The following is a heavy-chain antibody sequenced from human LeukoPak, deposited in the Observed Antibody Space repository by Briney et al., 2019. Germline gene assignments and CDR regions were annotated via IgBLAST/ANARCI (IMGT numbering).Heavy chain of an antibody. Sequence: SENLSRNCAVYGGSFSGYYWSWIRQPPGKGLEWIGEINHSGSTNYNPSLKSRVTISVDTSKNQFSLKLSSVTAADTAVYYCARGITIFGVVIWGYYYYMDVWGKGTTVTVSS. CDR1: GGSFSGYY. CDR2: INHSGST. J-gene: IGHJ6*03. V-gene: IGHV4-34*01. CDR3: ARGITIFGVVIWGYYYYMDV. D-gene: IGHD3-3*01.